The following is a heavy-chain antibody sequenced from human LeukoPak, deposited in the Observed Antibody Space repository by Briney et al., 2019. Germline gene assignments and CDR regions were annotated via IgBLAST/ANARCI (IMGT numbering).Heavy chain of an antibody. D-gene: IGHD2-21*02. J-gene: IGHJ4*02. Sequence: GGSLRLSCAASGFTFSNYAMHWVRQAPGKGLEWVAVISYDGRNKQYADSAKGRFTISRDNSKNTLYLQMNSLRAEDTAVYYCAKDVVVTPYYFDYWGQGTLVTASS. V-gene: IGHV3-30*04. CDR1: GFTFSNYA. CDR3: AKDVVVTPYYFDY. CDR2: ISYDGRNK.